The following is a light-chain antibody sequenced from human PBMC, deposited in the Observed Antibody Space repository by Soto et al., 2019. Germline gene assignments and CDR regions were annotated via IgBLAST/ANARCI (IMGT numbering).Light chain of an antibody. CDR2: GAS. CDR3: QQYNNWPPVYT. V-gene: IGKV3-15*01. CDR1: QSVSNS. Sequence: IVMTQSPATLSVSPGERATLSCRASQSVSNSLAWYQQKPGQAPRLLIYGASNRATGVPARFSGGGSGTEFTLTISSLQSEDFALYFCQQYNNWPPVYTFGQGTKLEIK. J-gene: IGKJ2*01.